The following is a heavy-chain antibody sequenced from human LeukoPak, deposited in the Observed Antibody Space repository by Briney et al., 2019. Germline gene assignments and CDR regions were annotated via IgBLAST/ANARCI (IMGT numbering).Heavy chain of an antibody. Sequence: GGSLRLSCAASGFTFSSYSMNWVRQAPGKGLEWVSYISSSSSTIYYADSVKGRFTISRDNAKNSLYLQMNSPRAEDTAVYYCARSDTAHYDILTGYYRQRYFDYWGQGTLVTVSS. CDR3: ARSDTAHYDILTGYYRQRYFDY. J-gene: IGHJ4*02. D-gene: IGHD3-9*01. CDR2: ISSSSSTI. CDR1: GFTFSSYS. V-gene: IGHV3-48*01.